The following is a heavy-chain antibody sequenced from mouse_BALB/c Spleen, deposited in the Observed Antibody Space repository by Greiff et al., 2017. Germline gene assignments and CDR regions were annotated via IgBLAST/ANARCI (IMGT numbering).Heavy chain of an antibody. V-gene: IGHV3-8*02. CDR3: ARLTTGAGAWFAY. D-gene: IGHD1-1*01. CDR2: ISYSGST. CDR1: GDSITSGY. J-gene: IGHJ3*01. Sequence: EVKLVESGPSLVKPSQTLSLTCSVTGDSITSGYWNWIRKFPGNKLEYMGYISYSGSTYYNPSLKSRISITRDTSKNQYYLQLNSVTTEDTATYYCARLTTGAGAWFAYWGQGTLVTVSA.